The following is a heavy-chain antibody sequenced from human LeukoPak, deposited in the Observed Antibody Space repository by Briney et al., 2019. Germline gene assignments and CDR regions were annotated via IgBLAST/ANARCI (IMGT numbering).Heavy chain of an antibody. V-gene: IGHV5-51*01. D-gene: IGHD2-15*01. Sequence: GESLKISCKGSGYSFTSYWIGWVGQMPGKGLEWRGIIYPGDSDTRYSPSFQGQVTISADKSISTAYLQWSSLKASDTAMYYCARHNYCSGGSCYKDYWGQGTLVTVSS. CDR3: ARHNYCSGGSCYKDY. CDR2: IYPGDSDT. J-gene: IGHJ4*02. CDR1: GYSFTSYW.